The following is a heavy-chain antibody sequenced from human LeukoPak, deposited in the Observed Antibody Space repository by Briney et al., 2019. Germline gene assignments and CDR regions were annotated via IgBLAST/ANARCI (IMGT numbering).Heavy chain of an antibody. CDR2: IYYSGST. CDR1: GGSISSGGYY. CDR3: ARQLNWAFDY. J-gene: IGHJ4*02. Sequence: SETLSLTCTVSGGSISSGGYYWSWIRQHPGKGLEWIGYIYYSGSTYYNPSLKSRVTISVDTSKNQFSLKLSSVTAADTAVYYCARQLNWAFDYWGLGTLVTVSS. D-gene: IGHD7-27*01. V-gene: IGHV4-31*03.